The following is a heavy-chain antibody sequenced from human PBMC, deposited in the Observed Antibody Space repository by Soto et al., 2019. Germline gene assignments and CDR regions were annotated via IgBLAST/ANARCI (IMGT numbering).Heavy chain of an antibody. V-gene: IGHV1-69*01. D-gene: IGHD1-26*01. CDR3: ARVGGVGAPPGADY. CDR1: GGIFSSYA. Sequence: QVQLVQSGAEVKKPGSSVKVSCKASGGIFSSYAISWLRQAPGQGLEWMGAVIPILGQAYYAQNFQDRVTIPADESTRTAYMDLISLRSDDTAVYFCARVGGVGAPPGADYWGQGTLVTVSS. J-gene: IGHJ4*02. CDR2: VIPILGQA.